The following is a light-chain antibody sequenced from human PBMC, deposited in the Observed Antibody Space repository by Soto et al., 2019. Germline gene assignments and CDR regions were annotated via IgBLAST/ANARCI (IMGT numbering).Light chain of an antibody. V-gene: IGKV1-6*01. CDR3: LQDSDYPYT. CDR2: DVS. J-gene: IGKJ2*01. Sequence: AIQMTQSPSSLSASVGDRVTITCRASRDIRNDLGWYQQRPGEAPKLLIYDVSTLQSGVQSRFSDSGSGTDFTLTISSLQPEDFTTYYCLQDSDYPYTFGQGTKLDI. CDR1: RDIRND.